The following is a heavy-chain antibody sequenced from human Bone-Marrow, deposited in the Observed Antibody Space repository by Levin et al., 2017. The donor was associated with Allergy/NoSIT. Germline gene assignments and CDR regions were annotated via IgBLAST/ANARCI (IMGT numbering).Heavy chain of an antibody. V-gene: IGHV3-11*01. Sequence: PGGSLRLSCAASGFTFSDYYMSWIRQAPGKGLEWISYISSSGNTIYYADSVRDRFTISRDDAKNSLYLLMSGLRAEDTAVYYCARDSGYRDFDYWGQGSLVTVSS. CDR2: ISSSGNTI. D-gene: IGHD3-16*02. CDR3: ARDSGYRDFDY. CDR1: GFTFSDYY. J-gene: IGHJ4*02.